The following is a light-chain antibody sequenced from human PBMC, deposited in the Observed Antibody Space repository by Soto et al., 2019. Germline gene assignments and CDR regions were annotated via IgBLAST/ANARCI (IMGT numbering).Light chain of an antibody. J-gene: IGLJ1*01. V-gene: IGLV2-14*01. CDR3: SSYTSSTLEVV. CDR2: EVT. Sequence: QSALTQPASVSGSPGQSITISCTGTSSDVGGYNYVSWYQQHPGKAPKLMIYEVTNRPSGVSNRFSGSKSGNTASLTIAGLQAEDEADYYCSSYTSSTLEVVFGTGTKLTVL. CDR1: SSDVGGYNY.